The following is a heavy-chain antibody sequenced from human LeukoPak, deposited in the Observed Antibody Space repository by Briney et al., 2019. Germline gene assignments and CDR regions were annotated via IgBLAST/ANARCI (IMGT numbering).Heavy chain of an antibody. CDR3: ARDGSGSSLDY. CDR2: IYYSGNT. D-gene: IGHD1-26*01. CDR1: GASIGSYY. Sequence: SETLSLTCTVSGASIGSYYWTWLRQPPGKGLEWIGYIYYSGNTKYNPSLSSRVTISVDTSKNQFSLRLSSVTAADTAVYYCARDGSGSSLDYWGQGSLVTVSS. J-gene: IGHJ4*02. V-gene: IGHV4-59*01.